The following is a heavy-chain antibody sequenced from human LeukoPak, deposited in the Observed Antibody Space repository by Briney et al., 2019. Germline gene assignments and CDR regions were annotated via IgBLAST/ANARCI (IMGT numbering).Heavy chain of an antibody. J-gene: IGHJ4*02. CDR2: ISGSGGST. Sequence: GGSLRLPCAASGFTFSSYAMSWVRQAPGKGLEWVSAISGSGGSTYYADSVKGRFTISRDNSKNTLYLQMNSLRAEDTAVYYCAKDPTQWELLPRTDYWGQGTLVTVSS. V-gene: IGHV3-23*01. CDR1: GFTFSSYA. CDR3: AKDPTQWELLPRTDY. D-gene: IGHD1-26*01.